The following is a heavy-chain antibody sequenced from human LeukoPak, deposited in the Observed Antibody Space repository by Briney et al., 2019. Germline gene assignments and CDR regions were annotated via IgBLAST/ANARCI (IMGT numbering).Heavy chain of an antibody. V-gene: IGHV3-21*01. CDR2: ITSSSGYI. CDR3: ARLVRVQESNTLDY. CDR1: GFTFSSCA. D-gene: IGHD4-11*01. Sequence: GGSLRLSCAASGFTFSSCAMSWVRQAPGKGLEWVSSITSSSGYIYYAASAKGRFTVSRDNAKNSLYLQMNSLRAEDTAVYYCARLVRVQESNTLDYWGQGTLVTVSS. J-gene: IGHJ4*02.